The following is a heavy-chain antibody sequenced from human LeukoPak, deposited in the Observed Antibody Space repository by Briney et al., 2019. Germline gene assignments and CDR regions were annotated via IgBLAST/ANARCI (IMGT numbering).Heavy chain of an antibody. V-gene: IGHV4-61*02. CDR1: GDSISSGSYS. D-gene: IGHD1-26*01. J-gene: IGHJ5*02. CDR3: ARDLGGSYSSETWFDP. Sequence: PSQTLSLTCTVSGDSISSGSYSWSWIRQPAGEGLEWIGRIYSSGRTHYSPSLKSRVAISVDTSKNRFSLRLSSVTAADTAVYYCARDLGGSYSSETWFDPWGQGTLVTVSS. CDR2: IYSSGRT.